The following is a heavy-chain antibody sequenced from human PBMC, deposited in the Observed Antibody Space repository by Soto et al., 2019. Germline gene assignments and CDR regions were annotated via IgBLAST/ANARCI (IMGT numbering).Heavy chain of an antibody. D-gene: IGHD2-8*02. J-gene: IGHJ4*02. V-gene: IGHV4-4*02. CDR1: GGAISNDNW. CDR2: INHSGST. CDR3: ARDKITGLFDY. Sequence: PEATLSLTCSVSGGAISNDNWWGWIRQPPGTGLEWIGEINHSGSTNYNPSLKSRVTISVDTSKNQFSLKLTSVTAADTAVYYCARDKITGLFDYWGQGTLVTVSS.